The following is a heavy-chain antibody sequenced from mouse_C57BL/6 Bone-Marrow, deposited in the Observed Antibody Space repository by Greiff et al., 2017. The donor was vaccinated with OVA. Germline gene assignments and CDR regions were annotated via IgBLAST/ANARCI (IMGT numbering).Heavy chain of an antibody. CDR3: ARGGDNGRRAMDD. J-gene: IGHJ4*01. V-gene: IGHV1-64*01. CDR1: GYTFTSYW. D-gene: IGHD1-1*01. Sequence: QVQLQQPGAELVKPGASVKLSCKASGYTFTSYWMHWVKQRPGQGLEWIGMIHPNSGSTNYNEKFKSQATLTVDKSSSTAYMQLSSLTSEDSAVYFCARGGDNGRRAMDDWGQGTSVTVSS. CDR2: IHPNSGST.